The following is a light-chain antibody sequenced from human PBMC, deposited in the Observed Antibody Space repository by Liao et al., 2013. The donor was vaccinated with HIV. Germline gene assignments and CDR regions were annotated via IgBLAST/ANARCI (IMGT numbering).Light chain of an antibody. Sequence: SYELTQPPSLSVSPGQTASISCSGDRLGDKYASWYQHKPGQSPVMVIYQDVQRPSGIPERFSGSNSGNTATLTISRVEAGDEADYYCQVWDSPSDHRVFGGGTKLTV. CDR3: QVWDSPSDHRV. J-gene: IGLJ2*01. CDR1: RLGDKY. CDR2: QDV. V-gene: IGLV3-1*01.